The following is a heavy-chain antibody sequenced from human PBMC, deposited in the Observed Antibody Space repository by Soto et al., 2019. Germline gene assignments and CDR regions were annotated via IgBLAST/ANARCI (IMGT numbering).Heavy chain of an antibody. CDR2: IYYSGST. V-gene: IGHV4-31*03. D-gene: IGHD3-10*01. CDR1: GGSISSGGYY. Sequence: SETLCLTCTVSGGSISSGGYYWSWIRQHPGKGLEWIGYIYYSGSTYYNPSLKSRVTISVDTSKNQFSLKLSSVTAADTAVYYCAREGTYGSGRGYYYYMDVWGKGTTVTVSS. CDR3: AREGTYGSGRGYYYYMDV. J-gene: IGHJ6*03.